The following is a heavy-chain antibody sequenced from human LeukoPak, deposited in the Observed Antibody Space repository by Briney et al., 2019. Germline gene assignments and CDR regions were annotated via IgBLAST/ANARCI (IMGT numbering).Heavy chain of an antibody. CDR2: IYYSGST. J-gene: IGHJ3*02. Sequence: SETLSLTCTVSGGSISSYYWSWIRQPPGKGLEWIGYIYYSGSTNYNASLKSRVTISVDTSKNQFSLKLSSVTAADTAVYYCARRIAAADAFDIWGQGTMVTVSS. D-gene: IGHD6-13*01. V-gene: IGHV4-59*08. CDR1: GGSISSYY. CDR3: ARRIAAADAFDI.